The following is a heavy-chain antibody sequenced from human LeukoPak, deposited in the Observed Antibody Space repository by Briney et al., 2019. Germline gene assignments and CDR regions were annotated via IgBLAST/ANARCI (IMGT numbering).Heavy chain of an antibody. J-gene: IGHJ4*02. CDR2: SSGDGGST. CDR3: AKDGHYYGSGSYGDY. Sequence: GGSLRLSCAASGFTLDDYAMHWVRQAPGKGLEWVSLSSGDGGSTYYADSVKGRFTISRDNSKNTLYLQMNSLRTEDTALYYCAKDGHYYGSGSYGDYWGQGTLVTVSS. V-gene: IGHV3-43*02. D-gene: IGHD3-10*01. CDR1: GFTLDDYA.